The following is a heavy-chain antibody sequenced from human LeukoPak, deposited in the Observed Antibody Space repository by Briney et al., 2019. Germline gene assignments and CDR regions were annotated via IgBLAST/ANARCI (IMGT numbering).Heavy chain of an antibody. V-gene: IGHV3-21*04. CDR3: AREGTWSGY. Sequence: GGSLRLSCAASGFIFTSYSMNWVRQAPGKGLEWVSSISSSGSFTSYADSVKGRFTISRENAKNSLYLQMNSLRAEDTALYYCAREGTWSGYWGPGILVTVSS. J-gene: IGHJ4*02. D-gene: IGHD1-26*01. CDR2: ISSSGSFT. CDR1: GFIFTSYS.